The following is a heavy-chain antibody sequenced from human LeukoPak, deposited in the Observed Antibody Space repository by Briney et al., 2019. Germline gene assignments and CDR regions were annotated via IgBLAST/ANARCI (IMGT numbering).Heavy chain of an antibody. D-gene: IGHD3/OR15-3a*01. CDR1: GFTLRSSA. J-gene: IGHJ4*02. Sequence: GGSLRLSCAASGFTLRSSAMSWVRLAPGKGLGWVSTIDDSGETTYYADSVKGRFTISRDNSKNTLYLQLTSLRVEDTAVYYCAKVATWTYFDPWGQGTLVTVSS. V-gene: IGHV3-23*01. CDR2: IDDSGETT. CDR3: AKVATWTYFDP.